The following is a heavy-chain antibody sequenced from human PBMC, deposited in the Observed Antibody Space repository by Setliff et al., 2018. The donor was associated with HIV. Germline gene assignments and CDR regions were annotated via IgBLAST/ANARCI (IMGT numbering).Heavy chain of an antibody. Sequence: PGGSLRLSCAASGFTFSTYGMHWVRQAPGKGLEWVAFIRYDDTFKHYVDSVKGRFTISRDNSKNTASLQMNSLRVEDTAVYYCAKVLPSHTDGAFDIWGQGTMVTVSS. D-gene: IGHD4-17*01. J-gene: IGHJ3*02. CDR1: GFTFSTYG. V-gene: IGHV3-30*02. CDR2: IRYDDTFK. CDR3: AKVLPSHTDGAFDI.